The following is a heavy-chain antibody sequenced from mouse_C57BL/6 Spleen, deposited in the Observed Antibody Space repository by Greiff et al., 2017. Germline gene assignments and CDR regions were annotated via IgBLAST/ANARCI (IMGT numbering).Heavy chain of an antibody. CDR1: GYAFSSYW. CDR2: IYPGDGDT. V-gene: IGHV1-80*01. Sequence: QVQLKESGAELVKPGASVKISCKASGYAFSSYWMNWVKQRPGKGLEWIGQIYPGDGDTNYNGKFKGKATLTADKSSSTAYMQLSSLTSEDSAVYFCARGELGRYYFDYWGQGTTLTVSS. CDR3: ARGELGRYYFDY. D-gene: IGHD4-1*01. J-gene: IGHJ2*01.